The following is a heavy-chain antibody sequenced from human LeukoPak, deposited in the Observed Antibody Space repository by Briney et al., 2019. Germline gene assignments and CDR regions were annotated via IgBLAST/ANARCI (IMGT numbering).Heavy chain of an antibody. D-gene: IGHD3-10*01. CDR1: GFTFSSYR. CDR3: RTDSSMVRGVHY. V-gene: IGHV3-48*02. Sequence: GGSLRLSCAASGFTFSSYRMNWVRQAPGQGLEWVSYISSSSSTIYYADSVKGRFTISRDNAKNSVYLQMNSLRDEDTAVYYCRTDSSMVRGVHYLGQGTLVTVSS. J-gene: IGHJ4*02. CDR2: ISSSSSTI.